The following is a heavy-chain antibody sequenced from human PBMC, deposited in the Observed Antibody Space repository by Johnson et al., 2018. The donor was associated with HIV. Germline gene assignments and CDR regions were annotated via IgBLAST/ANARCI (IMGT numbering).Heavy chain of an antibody. CDR2: IWYDGSEK. J-gene: IGHJ3*02. V-gene: IGHV3-33*01. CDR3: AREIIFRGACDI. D-gene: IGHD3-10*01. CDR1: GFTFSSYG. Sequence: VQLVESGGGVVQPGRSLRLSCAASGFTFSSYGMHWVRQAPGKGLEWVAVIWYDGSEKYYVDSVKGRFTISRDNAKNSLYLQMNSLSAEDTAVYYCAREIIFRGACDIWGEGTMVTFSS.